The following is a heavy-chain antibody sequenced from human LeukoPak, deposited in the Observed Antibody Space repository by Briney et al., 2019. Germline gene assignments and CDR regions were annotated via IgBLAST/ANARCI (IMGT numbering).Heavy chain of an antibody. CDR1: GFTFSDYY. J-gene: IGHJ6*03. CDR3: ADSSGYGYYMDV. Sequence: GGSLRLSCAASGFTFSDYYMSWIRQAPGKGLEWVSYISSRGSTIYYADSVKGRFTISRDNAKNSLYLQVNSLRAEDTAVYYCADSSGYGYYMDVWGKGTTVTVSS. V-gene: IGHV3-11*04. D-gene: IGHD3-22*01. CDR2: ISSRGSTI.